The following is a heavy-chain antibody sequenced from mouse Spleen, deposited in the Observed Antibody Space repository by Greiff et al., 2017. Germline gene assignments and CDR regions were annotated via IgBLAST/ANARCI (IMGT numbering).Heavy chain of an antibody. CDR2: IYPGGGYT. V-gene: IGHV1-63*01. CDR3: ARGGYDGYSWFAY. CDR1: GYTFTNYW. J-gene: IGHJ3*01. D-gene: IGHD2-3*01. Sequence: VKLMESGAELVRPGTSVKMSCKASGYTFTNYWIGWAKQRPGHGLEWIGDIYPGGGYTNYNEKFKGKATLTADKSSSTAYMQFSSLTSEDSAIYYCARGGYDGYSWFAYWGQGTLVTVSA.